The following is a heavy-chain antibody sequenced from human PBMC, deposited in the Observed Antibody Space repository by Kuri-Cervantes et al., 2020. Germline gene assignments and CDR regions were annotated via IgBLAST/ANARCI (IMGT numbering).Heavy chain of an antibody. D-gene: IGHD3-16*02. Sequence: GESLKISCAASGFTFSDDYMSWIRQAPGKGLEWVSYISSSGSTMYYADSVKGRFTISRDNAKNSLYLQMNSLRAEDTAVYYCARDGRSVNRNYYYYYMDVWGKGATVTVSS. CDR3: ARDGRSVNRNYYYYYMDV. CDR1: GFTFSDDY. CDR2: ISSSGSTM. J-gene: IGHJ6*03. V-gene: IGHV3-11*04.